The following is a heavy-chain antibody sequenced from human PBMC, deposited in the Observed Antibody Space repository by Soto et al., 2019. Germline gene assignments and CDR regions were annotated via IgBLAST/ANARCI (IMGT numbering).Heavy chain of an antibody. D-gene: IGHD6-19*01. CDR1: GFTFSSYA. V-gene: IGHV3-23*01. Sequence: EVQLLESGGGLVQPGGSLRLSCAASGFTFSSYAMSWVRQAPGKGLEWVSAISGSGGSTYYADSVKGRFTISRDNSKNTLYLQMNSLRAEDTAVYYCAKDSSRGLSSGYGLRFDPWGQGTLVTVSS. J-gene: IGHJ5*02. CDR2: ISGSGGST. CDR3: AKDSSRGLSSGYGLRFDP.